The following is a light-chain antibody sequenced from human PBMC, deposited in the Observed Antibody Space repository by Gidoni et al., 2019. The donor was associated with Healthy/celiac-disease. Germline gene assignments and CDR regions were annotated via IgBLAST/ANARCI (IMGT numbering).Light chain of an antibody. CDR1: QGISSY. CDR3: QQLNSYSWT. Sequence: DIQLTQSPSFLSASVGDRVTLTCRASQGISSYLAWYQQKPGKAPKLLIYAASTLQSGVPSRFSGSGSGTEFTLTISSLQPEDFATYYCQQLNSYSWTFXQXTKVEIK. CDR2: AAS. J-gene: IGKJ1*01. V-gene: IGKV1-9*01.